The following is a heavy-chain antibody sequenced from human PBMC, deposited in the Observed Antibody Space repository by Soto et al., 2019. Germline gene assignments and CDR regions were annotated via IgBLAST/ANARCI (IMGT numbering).Heavy chain of an antibody. J-gene: IGHJ4*02. CDR1: GYSFTSYW. D-gene: IGHD3-3*01. CDR2: IDPSDSYT. Sequence: PGESLKISCKGSGYSFTSYWISWVRQMPGKGLEWMGRIDPSDSYTNYSPSFQGQVTISVDKSISTAYLQWSSLKASDTAMFYCASPQRYDFGSVYVFDYWGKGTLVTVSS. V-gene: IGHV5-10-1*04. CDR3: ASPQRYDFGSVYVFDY.